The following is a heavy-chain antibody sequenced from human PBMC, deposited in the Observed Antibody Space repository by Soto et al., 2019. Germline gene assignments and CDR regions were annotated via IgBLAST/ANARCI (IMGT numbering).Heavy chain of an antibody. CDR3: ARFRYYYYGMDV. V-gene: IGHV3-23*01. CDR2: VSVSGDYK. J-gene: IGHJ6*02. Sequence: GVSLRVSCAASGFTFNSHVMSWVRQAPGKGLEWVSSVSVSGDYKYYVDSVKGRFTISRDNSKNTLYLQMNSLRAEDTAVYYCARFRYYYYGMDVWGHGTTVTVSS. CDR1: GFTFNSHV.